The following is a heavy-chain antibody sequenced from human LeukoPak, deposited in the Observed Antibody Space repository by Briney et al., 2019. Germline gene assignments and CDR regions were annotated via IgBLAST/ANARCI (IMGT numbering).Heavy chain of an antibody. CDR2: ISTDGSTT. J-gene: IGHJ6*02. V-gene: IGHV3-74*01. D-gene: IGHD2/OR15-2a*01. CDR1: GLTFSRYW. Sequence: GGSLRLSCAASGLTFSRYWMHWLRQAPGKGLVWVSRISTDGSTTTYADSVKGRFTISRDNGKNTLYLQMNSLIAEDTAVYYCASYLTSIPSGMDVWGQGTTVTVSS. CDR3: ASYLTSIPSGMDV.